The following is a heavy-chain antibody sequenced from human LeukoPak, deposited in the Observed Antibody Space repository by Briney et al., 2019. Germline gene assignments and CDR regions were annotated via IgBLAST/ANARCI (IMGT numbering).Heavy chain of an antibody. J-gene: IGHJ3*02. V-gene: IGHV3-23*01. CDR1: GFTFSSYA. CDR2: ISGSGGST. Sequence: PGGSLRLSCAASGFTFSSYAMSWVRQAPGKGLEWVSAISGSGGSTYYTDSVKGRFTISRDNSKNTLYLQMNSLRAEDTAVYYCAKDLDCSGGSCLFIAFDIWGQGTMVTVSS. D-gene: IGHD2-15*01. CDR3: AKDLDCSGGSCLFIAFDI.